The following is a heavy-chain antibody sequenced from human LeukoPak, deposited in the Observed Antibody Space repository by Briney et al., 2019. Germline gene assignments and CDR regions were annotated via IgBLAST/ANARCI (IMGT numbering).Heavy chain of an antibody. CDR1: GGSITSNY. D-gene: IGHD2-15*01. J-gene: IGHJ4*02. CDR2: IYASGTT. CDR3: ARGPTHGGTYFED. V-gene: IGHV4-4*07. Sequence: SETLSLTCAVSGGSITSNYWNWVRQPAEKGLEWIGRIYASGTTLYNPSLKSRVTMTVDASENNFSLKLTSVTAADTAIYYCARGPTHGGTYFEDWGQGILVTVSS.